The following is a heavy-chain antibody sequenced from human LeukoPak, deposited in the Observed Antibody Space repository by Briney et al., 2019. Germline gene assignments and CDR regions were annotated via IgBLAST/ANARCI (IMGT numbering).Heavy chain of an antibody. D-gene: IGHD1-26*01. J-gene: IGHJ4*02. CDR3: ARVSAVGAKDFDY. Sequence: SETLSLTCTVSGGPISSYYWSWIRQPPGKGLEWIRYIYYSGSTNYNPSLKSRVTISVDTSKNQFSLKLSSVTAADTAVYYCARVSAVGAKDFDYWGQGTLVTVSS. CDR1: GGPISSYY. CDR2: IYYSGST. V-gene: IGHV4-59*01.